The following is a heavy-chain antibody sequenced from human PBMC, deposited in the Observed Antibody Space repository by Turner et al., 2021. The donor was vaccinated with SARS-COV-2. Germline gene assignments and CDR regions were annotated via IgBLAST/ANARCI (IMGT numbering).Heavy chain of an antibody. CDR1: GYTFAGYY. D-gene: IGHD5-12*01. J-gene: IGHJ4*02. V-gene: IGHV1-2*02. CDR3: ARSVSWLQSLTVDY. CDR2: INPNSGGT. Sequence: QVPLLQSGAEVKKPGASVKVSCKASGYTFAGYYIHWVRQAPGQGLKWMGWINPNSGGTNYAQRFQGRVTMTGDTSISTAYMELSTLRSDDTAVYYCARSVSWLQSLTVDYWGQGTLVTVSS.